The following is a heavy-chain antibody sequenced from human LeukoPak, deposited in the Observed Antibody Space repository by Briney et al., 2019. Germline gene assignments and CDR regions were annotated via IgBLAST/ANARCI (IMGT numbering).Heavy chain of an antibody. Sequence: ASVKVSCKASGYTFTSYGISWVQQAPGQGLEWMGWISAYNGNTNYAQKLQGRVTMTTDTSPSTAYMELRSLRSDDTAVYYCARDQSMRFLEWLSDKKTFDYWGQGTLVTVSS. D-gene: IGHD3-3*01. V-gene: IGHV1-18*01. J-gene: IGHJ4*02. CDR3: ARDQSMRFLEWLSDKKTFDY. CDR2: ISAYNGNT. CDR1: GYTFTSYG.